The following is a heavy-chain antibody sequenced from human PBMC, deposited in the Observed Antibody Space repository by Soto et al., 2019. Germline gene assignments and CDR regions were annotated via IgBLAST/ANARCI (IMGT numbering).Heavy chain of an antibody. J-gene: IGHJ4*02. CDR1: GGSISSGGYY. D-gene: IGHD6-19*01. CDR2: IYYSGST. V-gene: IGHV4-31*03. CDR3: ARAGSGSGSGGPDY. Sequence: PSETLSLTCTVSGGSISSGGYYWSWIRQHPGKGLEWIGYIYYSGSTYYNPSLKSRVTISVDTSKNQFSLKLSSVTAADTAVYYCARAGSGSGSGGPDYCGQGTLVTVSS.